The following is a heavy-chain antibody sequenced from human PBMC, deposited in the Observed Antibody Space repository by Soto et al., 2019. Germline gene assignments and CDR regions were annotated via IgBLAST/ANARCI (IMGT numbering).Heavy chain of an antibody. Sequence: QVQLVQSGAEVKKPGSSVKVSCKASGGTFNRYAISWVRQAPGQGLEWMGGIIPIFGIGNDAQRFQGRVTITSDESTGTAYTDLSSLRSENTGMYYCAGSAITLFGVVSIPPHFYSEMDVWGQGTTVTVSS. CDR2: IIPIFGIG. V-gene: IGHV1-69*01. CDR3: AGSAITLFGVVSIPPHFYSEMDV. D-gene: IGHD3-3*01. J-gene: IGHJ6*02. CDR1: GGTFNRYA.